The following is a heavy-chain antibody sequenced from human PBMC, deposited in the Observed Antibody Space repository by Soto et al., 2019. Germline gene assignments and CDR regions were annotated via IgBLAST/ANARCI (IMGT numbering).Heavy chain of an antibody. Sequence: SETLSLTCTVSGGSISSYYWSWIRQPPGKGLEWIGYIYYSGSTNYNPSLRSRVTISVDTSKNQFSLKLSSVTAADTAVYYCARGGGILTGYAYFDEWGQGTLVTVSS. CDR2: IYYSGST. J-gene: IGHJ4*02. V-gene: IGHV4-59*01. D-gene: IGHD3-9*01. CDR1: GGSISSYY. CDR3: ARGGGILTGYAYFDE.